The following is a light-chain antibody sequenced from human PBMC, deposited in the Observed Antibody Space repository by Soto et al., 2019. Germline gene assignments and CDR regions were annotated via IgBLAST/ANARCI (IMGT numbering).Light chain of an antibody. J-gene: IGLJ1*01. Sequence: QSVLTQPPSVSGAPGLRVTISCTGSNSNIGADYDVQWYQQLPGTAPKLLIYGNSNRPSGVPDRFSGSKSGTSASLAITGLQTADEADYYCQSYDSSLRGYVFGTGTKLTVL. CDR3: QSYDSSLRGYV. CDR2: GNS. V-gene: IGLV1-40*01. CDR1: NSNIGADYD.